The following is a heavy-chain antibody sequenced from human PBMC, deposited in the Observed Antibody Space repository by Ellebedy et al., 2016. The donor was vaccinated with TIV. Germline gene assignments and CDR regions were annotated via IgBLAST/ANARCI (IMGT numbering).Heavy chain of an antibody. CDR1: GITFSNFW. CDR2: IKQDGIEK. D-gene: IGHD5-24*01. CDR3: ITWVQFKSY. V-gene: IGHV3-7*01. Sequence: GGSLRLXCTASGITFSNFWMAWVRQAPGKGLEWVAHIKQDGIEKKYVDAVKGRFTISRDNAKNSLYLQMNGLRAEDTAVYYCITWVQFKSYWGQGTLVTVSS. J-gene: IGHJ4*02.